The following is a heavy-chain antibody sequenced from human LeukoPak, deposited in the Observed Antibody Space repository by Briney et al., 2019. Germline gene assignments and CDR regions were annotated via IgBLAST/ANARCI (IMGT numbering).Heavy chain of an antibody. CDR1: GFTFSSYG. J-gene: IGHJ4*02. D-gene: IGHD3-10*01. V-gene: IGHV3-30*02. CDR2: IRYDGSNK. CDR3: AKDGRFGELSFDY. Sequence: GGSLRLSCAASGFTFSSYGMHWVRQAPGKGLEWVAFIRYDGSNKYYADSVKGRFTISRDNSKNTLYLQMNSLRAEDTAVYYCAKDGRFGELSFDYWGQGTLVTVSS.